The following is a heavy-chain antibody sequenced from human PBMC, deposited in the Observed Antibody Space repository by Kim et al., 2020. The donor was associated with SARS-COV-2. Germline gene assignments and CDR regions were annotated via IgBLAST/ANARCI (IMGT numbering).Heavy chain of an antibody. CDR1: GYTFTSYD. CDR2: MNPNSGNT. Sequence: ASVKVSCKASGYTFTSYDINWVRQATGQGLEWMGWMNPNSGNTGYAQKFQGRVTMTRNTSISTAYMELSSLRSEDTAVYYCARGKDWVPSGAAAGTLTAAYGMDVWGQGTTVTVSS. J-gene: IGHJ6*02. D-gene: IGHD6-13*01. V-gene: IGHV1-8*01. CDR3: ARGKDWVPSGAAAGTLTAAYGMDV.